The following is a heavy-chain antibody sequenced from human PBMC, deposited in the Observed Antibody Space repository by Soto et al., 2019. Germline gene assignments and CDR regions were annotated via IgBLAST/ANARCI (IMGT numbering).Heavy chain of an antibody. CDR3: AKTGFWSGNRVADY. CDR1: AASISSSTSY. CDR2: INIRGST. V-gene: IGHV4-39*01. D-gene: IGHD3-3*01. Sequence: QLQLQESGPGLVKPSETLSLTCTVSAASISSSTSYWGWIRQPPGKGLEWIGSINIRGSTYYNPPLMSRVTISVDTSKNQFSLKLTSVTAADTAVYFCAKTGFWSGNRVADYWGQGILVTVSS. J-gene: IGHJ4*02.